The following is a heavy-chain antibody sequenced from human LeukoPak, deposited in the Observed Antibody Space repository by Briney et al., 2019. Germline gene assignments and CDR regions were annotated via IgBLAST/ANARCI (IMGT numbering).Heavy chain of an antibody. CDR2: INGDVSST. V-gene: IGHV3-74*01. CDR3: VREMYRSSGGHDY. D-gene: IGHD2-8*02. Sequence: GGSLSLSCAASGFTFTTYWMHWVRQAPEKGRVPVCRINGDVSSTAYTDSVTGRFTISGDNARNTVYLHMNRPRAEDTAVYYCVREMYRSSGGHDYWGQGTLVTVSS. CDR1: GFTFTTYW. J-gene: IGHJ4*02.